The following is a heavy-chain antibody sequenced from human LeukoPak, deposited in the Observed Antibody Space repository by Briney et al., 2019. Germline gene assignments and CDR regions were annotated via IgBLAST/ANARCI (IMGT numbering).Heavy chain of an antibody. D-gene: IGHD5-18*01. CDR2: INHSGST. V-gene: IGHV4-34*01. Sequence: PSETLSLTCAVYGGSFSGYYWSWIRQPPGKGLEWIGEINHSGSTNYNPSLKSRVTISVDTSKNQFSLKLSSVTAADTAVYYCARAPRVGTTRGSYGYHHFDYWGQGTLVTVSS. J-gene: IGHJ4*02. CDR1: GGSFSGYY. CDR3: ARAPRVGTTRGSYGYHHFDY.